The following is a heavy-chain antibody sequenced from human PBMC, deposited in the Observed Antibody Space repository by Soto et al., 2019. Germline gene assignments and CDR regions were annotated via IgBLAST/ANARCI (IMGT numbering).Heavy chain of an antibody. CDR1: GYTFTGYY. Sequence: ASVKVSCKASGYTFTGYYMHWVRQAPGQGLEWMGWINPNSGGTNYAQKFQGRVTMTRNTSISTAYMELSRLRSDDTAVYYCARVNVVVVAATREYYFDYWGQGTLVTVSS. CDR3: ARVNVVVVAATREYYFDY. D-gene: IGHD2-15*01. V-gene: IGHV1-2*02. CDR2: INPNSGGT. J-gene: IGHJ4*02.